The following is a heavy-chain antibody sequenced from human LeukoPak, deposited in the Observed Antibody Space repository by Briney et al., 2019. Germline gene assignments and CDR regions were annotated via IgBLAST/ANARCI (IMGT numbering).Heavy chain of an antibody. CDR2: ISSSSDYI. V-gene: IGHV3-21*06. J-gene: IGHJ6*03. CDR1: GFTFRSYS. Sequence: PGGSLRLSCAAPGFTFRSYSMNWVRQAPGKGLEWVSFISSSSDYIYYADSVKGRFTISRDNAKSSLDLQMNSLRAEDTAVYYCARVRQWKANNYYYYMDVWGKGTTVTVSS. CDR3: ARVRQWKANNYYYYMDV. D-gene: IGHD6-19*01.